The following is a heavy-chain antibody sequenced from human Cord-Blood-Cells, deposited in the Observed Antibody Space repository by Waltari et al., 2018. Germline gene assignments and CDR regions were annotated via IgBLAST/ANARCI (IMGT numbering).Heavy chain of an antibody. V-gene: IGHV3-23*04. CDR3: AKGEGSGSYYYYYYYMDV. CDR2: ISGSGGST. Sequence: EVQLVESGGGLVQPGGSLRLSCAASGFTFSSYAMSWVRQAPGKGLEWVSAISGSGGSTYYADSVKGRFNISRDNSKNTLYLQMNSLRAEDTAVYYCAKGEGSGSYYYYYYYMDVWGKGTTVTVSS. J-gene: IGHJ6*03. D-gene: IGHD3-10*01. CDR1: GFTFSSYA.